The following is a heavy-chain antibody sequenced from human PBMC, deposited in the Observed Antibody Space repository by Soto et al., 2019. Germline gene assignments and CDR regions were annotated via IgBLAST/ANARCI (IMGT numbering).Heavy chain of an antibody. D-gene: IGHD6-6*01. CDR2: IYDSGST. V-gene: IGHV4-31*03. J-gene: IGHJ5*02. CDR3: ARDSSSSGYNWFDP. Sequence: LSLTCTVSGGSISSGGNYWSWIRQHPGKGLEWIGYIYDSGSTYYNPSLKSRVTISVDTSKNQFSLKLSSVTAADTAVYYCARDSSSSGYNWFDPWGQGTLVTVSS. CDR1: GGSISSGGNY.